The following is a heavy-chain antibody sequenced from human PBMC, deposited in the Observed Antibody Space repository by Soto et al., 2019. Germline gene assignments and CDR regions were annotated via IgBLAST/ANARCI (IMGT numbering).Heavy chain of an antibody. CDR1: DGSISSGSYY. J-gene: IGHJ3*02. V-gene: IGHV4-39*01. Sequence: PSETPALTCTVSDGSISSGSYYWGWIRQPPGKGLEWIGSIYYSGSTYYNPSLKSRVTISVDTSKNQFSLKLSSVTAADTAVYYCARRYGWAFDIWGQGTMVTVSS. D-gene: IGHD3-16*01. CDR2: IYYSGST. CDR3: ARRYGWAFDI.